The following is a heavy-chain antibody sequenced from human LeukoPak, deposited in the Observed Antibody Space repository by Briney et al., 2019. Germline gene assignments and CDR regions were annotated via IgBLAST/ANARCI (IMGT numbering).Heavy chain of an antibody. CDR2: ISGSGGST. V-gene: IGHV3-23*01. D-gene: IGHD3-3*01. CDR1: GFTFSSYA. Sequence: GGSLRLSCAASGFTFSSYAMSWVRQAPGKGLEWVSAISGSGGSTYYADSVKGRFTISRDNSKNTLYLQMNSLRAEDTAVYYCAKDCIGPGPRGGVTPDYYYYGMYVWGQGTTVTVSS. CDR3: AKDCIGPGPRGGVTPDYYYYGMYV. J-gene: IGHJ6*02.